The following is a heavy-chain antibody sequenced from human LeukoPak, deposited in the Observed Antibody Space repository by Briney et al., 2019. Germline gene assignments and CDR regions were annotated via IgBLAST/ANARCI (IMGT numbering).Heavy chain of an antibody. CDR1: GGSISSSSYY. V-gene: IGHV4-39*02. CDR3: ARENSSSWYSVAYDY. Sequence: SETLSLTCTVSGGSISSSSYYWGWIRQPPGKGLEWIGSIYYSGSTYYNPSLKSRVTISVDTSKNQFSLKLSSVTAADTAVYYCARENSSSWYSVAYDYWGQGTLVTVSS. D-gene: IGHD6-13*01. J-gene: IGHJ4*02. CDR2: IYYSGST.